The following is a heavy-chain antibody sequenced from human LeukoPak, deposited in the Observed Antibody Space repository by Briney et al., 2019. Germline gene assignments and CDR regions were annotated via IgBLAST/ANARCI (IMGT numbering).Heavy chain of an antibody. Sequence: ASVKVSCKASGYTFTSYDINWVRQATGQGLEWMGWMNPNSGNTGYAQKFQGRVTITRNTSISTAYMELSSLRSEDTAVYYCARTRHSYGYSSFDYWGQGTLVTVSS. CDR1: GYTFTSYD. CDR2: MNPNSGNT. J-gene: IGHJ4*02. D-gene: IGHD5-18*01. CDR3: ARTRHSYGYSSFDY. V-gene: IGHV1-8*03.